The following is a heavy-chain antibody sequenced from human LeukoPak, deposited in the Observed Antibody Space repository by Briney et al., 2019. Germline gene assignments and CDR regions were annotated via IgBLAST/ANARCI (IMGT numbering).Heavy chain of an antibody. CDR3: TTHVMGYDITGAFDH. CDR1: GFTFSGSA. D-gene: IGHD3-22*01. Sequence: GGSLRLSCAASGFTFSGSAMHWVRQSSGKGLEWVVRIRTKAHTYATTYGESMKGRFTISRDDSKNTAHLQMNSLKTEDTAVYYCTTHVMGYDITGAFDHWGQGTLVTVSS. V-gene: IGHV3-73*01. CDR2: IRTKAHTYAT. J-gene: IGHJ4*02.